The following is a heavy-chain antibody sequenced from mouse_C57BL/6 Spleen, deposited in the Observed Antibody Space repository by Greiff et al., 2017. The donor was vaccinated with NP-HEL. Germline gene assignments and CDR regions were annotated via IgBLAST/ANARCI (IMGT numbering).Heavy chain of an antibody. V-gene: IGHV1-50*01. J-gene: IGHJ2*01. CDR3: ARFGNYVDY. CDR2: IDPSDSYT. D-gene: IGHD1-1*01. CDR1: GHTFTSYW. Sequence: QVQLQQPGAELVKPGASVKLSCKASGHTFTSYWMQWVKQRPGQGLEWIGEIDPSDSYTNYNQKFKGKATLTVDTSSSTAYMQLSSLISEDSAVYYCARFGNYVDYWGQGTTLTVSS.